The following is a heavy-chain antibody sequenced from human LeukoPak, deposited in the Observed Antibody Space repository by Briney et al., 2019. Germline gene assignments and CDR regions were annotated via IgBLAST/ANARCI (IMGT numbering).Heavy chain of an antibody. Sequence: SETLSLTCTVSGVSISSYYWSWIRQPAGKGLEWIGRMYTSGSTNYNPSLKSRVTMSVDTSKNQFSLKLSSVTAADTAVYYCARDVVFYGDYFWFDPWGQGTLVTVSS. D-gene: IGHD4-17*01. CDR2: MYTSGST. V-gene: IGHV4-4*07. CDR3: ARDVVFYGDYFWFDP. CDR1: GVSISSYY. J-gene: IGHJ5*02.